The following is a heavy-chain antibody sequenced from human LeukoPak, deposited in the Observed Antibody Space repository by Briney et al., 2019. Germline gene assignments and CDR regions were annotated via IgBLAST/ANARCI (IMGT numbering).Heavy chain of an antibody. CDR3: AKPTDPDYDFWSGCPH. V-gene: IGHV1-46*03. J-gene: IGHJ4*02. D-gene: IGHD3-3*01. CDR2: INPSGGST. CDR1: GYTFTSYY. Sequence: ASVKVSCKASGYTFTSYYMHWVRQAPGQGLEWMGIINPSGGSTSYAQKFQGRVTMTRDTSTSTVYMELSSLRSEDTAVYYCAKPTDPDYDFWSGCPHWGQGTLVTVSS.